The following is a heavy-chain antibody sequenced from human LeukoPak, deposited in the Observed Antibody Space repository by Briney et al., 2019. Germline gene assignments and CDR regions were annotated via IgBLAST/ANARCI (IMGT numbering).Heavy chain of an antibody. CDR3: ARDHYCTDGVCYTRYYFDY. Sequence: ASVKVSCKASGYTFTSNGISWVRQAPGQGLEWMGWISAYNGNTKYAQKVQGRVTVTTDTSTSTAYMELRSLRSDDTAVYYCARDHYCTDGVCYTRYYFDYWGQGTLVTVSS. CDR2: ISAYNGNT. D-gene: IGHD2-8*01. CDR1: GYTFTSNG. J-gene: IGHJ4*02. V-gene: IGHV1-18*01.